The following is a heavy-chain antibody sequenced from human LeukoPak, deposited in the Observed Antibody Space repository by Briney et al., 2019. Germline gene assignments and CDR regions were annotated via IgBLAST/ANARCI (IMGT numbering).Heavy chain of an antibody. CDR2: VYHSGET. V-gene: IGHV4-30-2*01. CDR3: ARGVPFDP. J-gene: IGHJ5*02. Sequence: SQTLSLTCTVSGGSVSSGDYYWSWIRQPPGKGLEWIGSVYHSGETYYNPSLNSRVTISVDRSKNQLSLKLNSVTAADTAVYYCARGVPFDPWGQGTLVTVSS. D-gene: IGHD1-1*01. CDR1: GGSVSSGDYY.